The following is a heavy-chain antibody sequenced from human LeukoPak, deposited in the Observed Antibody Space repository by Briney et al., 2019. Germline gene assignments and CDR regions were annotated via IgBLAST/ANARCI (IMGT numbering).Heavy chain of an antibody. CDR1: GGSISSHY. CDR3: ARDGEDIAVAGTDWFDP. J-gene: IGHJ5*02. Sequence: PSETLSLTCTVSGGSISSHYWSWIRQPAGKGLEWIGRIYTSGSTNYNPSLKSRVTMSVDTSKNQFSLKLSSVTAADTAVYYCARDGEDIAVAGTDWFDPWGQGTLVTVSS. CDR2: IYTSGST. V-gene: IGHV4-4*07. D-gene: IGHD6-19*01.